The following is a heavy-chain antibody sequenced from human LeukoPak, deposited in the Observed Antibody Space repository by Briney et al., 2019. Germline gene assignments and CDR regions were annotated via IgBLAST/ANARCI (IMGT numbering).Heavy chain of an antibody. J-gene: IGHJ3*02. CDR2: IIPILGIA. CDR1: GGTFSSYA. CDR3: AARNLRSIVGAGGAFDI. Sequence: ASVKVSCKASGGTFSSYAISWVRQAPGQGLEWMGRIIPILGIANYAQKFQGRVTITADKSTSTAYMELSSLRSEDTAVYYCAARNLRSIVGAGGAFDIWGQGTMVTVSS. V-gene: IGHV1-69*04. D-gene: IGHD1-26*01.